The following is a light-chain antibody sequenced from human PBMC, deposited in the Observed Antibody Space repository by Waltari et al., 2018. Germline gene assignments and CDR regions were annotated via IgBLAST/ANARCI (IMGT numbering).Light chain of an antibody. V-gene: IGKV3-15*01. CDR2: SAT. CDR3: QHFNNWPPWA. Sequence: EILMTQSPATLSVSPGERATLSCRASQGIGRDLAWYQQRPGQAPRLLIYSATVRATGVPARFSASGAGTEFTLTISSLQSEDVAVYYCQHFNNWPPWAFGQGTKVEIK. J-gene: IGKJ1*01. CDR1: QGIGRD.